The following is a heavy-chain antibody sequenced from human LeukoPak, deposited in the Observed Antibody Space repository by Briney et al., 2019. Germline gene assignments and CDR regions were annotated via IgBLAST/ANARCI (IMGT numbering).Heavy chain of an antibody. J-gene: IGHJ5*02. CDR3: AKDRRLAVAGTFGP. CDR1: GFTLSSYA. V-gene: IGHV3-23*01. Sequence: PGGSLRLSCAASGFTLSSYAMSWVRQAPGKGLEWVSAISGSGGSTYYADSVKGRFTISRDNSKNTLYLQMNSLRAEDTAVYYCAKDRRLAVAGTFGPWGQGTLVTVSS. D-gene: IGHD6-19*01. CDR2: ISGSGGST.